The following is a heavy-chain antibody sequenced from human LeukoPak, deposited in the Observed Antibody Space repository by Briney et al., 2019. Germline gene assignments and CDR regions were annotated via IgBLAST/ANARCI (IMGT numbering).Heavy chain of an antibody. V-gene: IGHV4-39*07. J-gene: IGHJ6*03. CDR2: IYYSGST. D-gene: IGHD2-2*01. Sequence: NPSETLSLTCTVSGGSISSSSYYWGWIRQPPGKGLEWIGSIYYSGSTYYNPSLKSRVTKSVDTSKNQFSLKLSSVTAADTAVYYCARGPMYQLLDLGLYYYYYMDVWGKGTTVTVSS. CDR1: GGSISSSSYY. CDR3: ARGPMYQLLDLGLYYYYYMDV.